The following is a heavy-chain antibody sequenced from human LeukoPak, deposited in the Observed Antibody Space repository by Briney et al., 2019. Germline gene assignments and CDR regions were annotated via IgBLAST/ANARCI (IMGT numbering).Heavy chain of an antibody. CDR1: GYTFTSYY. V-gene: IGHV1-46*01. Sequence: ASVKVSCKASGYTFTSYYLHWVRQAPGQGLEWMGIINPSGGSTTYAQRFQGRVTMTRDTSTSTVYMELSSLRSDDTAVYYCARGGAAAVHFSYGMDVWGQGTTVTVSS. CDR3: ARGGAAAVHFSYGMDV. CDR2: INPSGGST. J-gene: IGHJ6*02. D-gene: IGHD6-13*01.